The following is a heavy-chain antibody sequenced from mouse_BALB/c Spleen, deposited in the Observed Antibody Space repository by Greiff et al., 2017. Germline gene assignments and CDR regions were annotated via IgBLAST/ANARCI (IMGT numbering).Heavy chain of an antibody. D-gene: IGHD2-1*01. CDR1: GFNFKDTY. Sequence: VQLKQSGAELVKPGASVKLSCTASGFNFKDTYMHWVKQRPEQGLEWIGRIDPANGNTKYDPKFQGKATITADTSSNTAYLQLSSLTSEDTAVYDGARDLIYYGNYYAMDYWGQGTSVTVSS. J-gene: IGHJ4*01. V-gene: IGHV14-3*02. CDR3: ARDLIYYGNYYAMDY. CDR2: IDPANGNT.